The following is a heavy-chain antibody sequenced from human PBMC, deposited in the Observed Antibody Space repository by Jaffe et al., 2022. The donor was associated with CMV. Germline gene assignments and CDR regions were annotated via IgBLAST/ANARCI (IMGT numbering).Heavy chain of an antibody. Sequence: EVQLVESGGGLVQPGRSLRLSCAASGFTFDDYAMHWVRQAPGKGLEWVSGISWNSGSIGYADSVKGRFTISRDNAKNSLYLQMNSLRAEDTALYYCAKAGSITGTTALHYFDYWGQGTLVTVSS. V-gene: IGHV3-9*01. CDR3: AKAGSITGTTALHYFDY. J-gene: IGHJ4*02. CDR2: ISWNSGSI. CDR1: GFTFDDYA. D-gene: IGHD1-7*01.